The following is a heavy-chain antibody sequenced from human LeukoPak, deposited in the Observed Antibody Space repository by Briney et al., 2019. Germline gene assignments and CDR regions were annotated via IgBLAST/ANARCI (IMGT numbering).Heavy chain of an antibody. V-gene: IGHV4-59*01. CDR2: IYYSGST. Sequence: SETLSLTCTVSGGSISSYYWSWIRQPPGKGLEGIGYIYYSGSTNYNPPLKSRVTISVDTSKNQFSLKLSSVTAADTAVYYCARAVYYYYYYMDVWGKGTTVTVSS. J-gene: IGHJ6*03. CDR1: GGSISSYY. CDR3: ARAVYYYYYYMDV.